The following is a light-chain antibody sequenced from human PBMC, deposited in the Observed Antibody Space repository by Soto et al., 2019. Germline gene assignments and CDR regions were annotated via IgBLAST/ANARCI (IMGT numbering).Light chain of an antibody. J-gene: IGKJ2*02. CDR1: QSIPSS. CDR2: DAS. Sequence: DIQMTQSPSTLSASVGDRVTITCRASQSIPSSLAWYQQKPGKAPNLLIYDASILESGVPSRFSGSGSGTEFTLTISSLQPDDFATYYCQQYSTYSRTFGQGTKVEIK. CDR3: QQYSTYSRT. V-gene: IGKV1-5*01.